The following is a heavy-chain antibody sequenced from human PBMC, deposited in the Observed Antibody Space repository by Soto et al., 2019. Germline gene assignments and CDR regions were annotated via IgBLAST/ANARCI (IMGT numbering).Heavy chain of an antibody. J-gene: IGHJ4*02. CDR1: EFTFSQHW. Sequence: EVHLVESGGGLVQPGGSLRLSCAASEFTFSQHWMSWVRQALGKGLEWVADIKPDGSEKYYVDSVKGRFTISRDNAKNSVDLQMNSLRAEDTAVYYCARGHYGRDYWGQGTLVNVSS. CDR3: ARGHYGRDY. V-gene: IGHV3-7*01. CDR2: IKPDGSEK. D-gene: IGHD4-17*01.